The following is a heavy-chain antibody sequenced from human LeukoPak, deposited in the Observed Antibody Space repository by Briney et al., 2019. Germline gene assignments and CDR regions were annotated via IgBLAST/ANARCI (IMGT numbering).Heavy chain of an antibody. CDR2: IYTSGST. V-gene: IGHV4-4*07. Sequence: PSETLSLTCTVSGGSISSYYWSWIRQPAGKGLEWIGRIYTSGSTNYNPSLKSRVTMSVDTSKNQFSLKLSSVTAADTAVYYCARDGVWLRGYYFDYWGQGTLVTVSS. CDR1: GGSISSYY. CDR3: ARDGVWLRGYYFDY. J-gene: IGHJ4*02. D-gene: IGHD5-12*01.